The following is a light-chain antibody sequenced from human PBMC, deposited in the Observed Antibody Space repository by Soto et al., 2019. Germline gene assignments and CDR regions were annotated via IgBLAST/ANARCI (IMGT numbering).Light chain of an antibody. Sequence: EIVVTQSPATLSVSPGERVTLSCRASQSVSSSLAWYQQRPGQALRLLIYDTSTRAPGIAARFSGSGSGTEFTLTISSLQSEDVAVYYCQQYVHWPPGTFGQGTTVEIK. V-gene: IGKV3-15*01. CDR1: QSVSSS. CDR3: QQYVHWPPGT. J-gene: IGKJ1*01. CDR2: DTS.